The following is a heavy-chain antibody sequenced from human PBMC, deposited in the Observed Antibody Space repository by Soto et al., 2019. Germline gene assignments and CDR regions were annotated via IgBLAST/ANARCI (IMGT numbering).Heavy chain of an antibody. D-gene: IGHD5-12*01. V-gene: IGHV1-69*13. CDR3: ARRNHRWLQLGYIDL. CDR1: GGTFSNYP. Sequence: QVQLVQSGAEVKKPGSSVKVSCKASGGTFSNYPISWVRQAPGQGLEWMGGIIPIFGTVNYAQKFQGRVTITADDSKSKAYMELSSLRSEDTAVYYCARRNHRWLQLGYIDLWGRGTLVTVSS. CDR2: IIPIFGTV. J-gene: IGHJ2*01.